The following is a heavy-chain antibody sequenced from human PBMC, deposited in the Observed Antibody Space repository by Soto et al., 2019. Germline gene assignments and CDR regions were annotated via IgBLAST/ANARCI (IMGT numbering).Heavy chain of an antibody. CDR1: GYTFTGYY. CDR3: ARDLEYYYDSSGHGSDY. D-gene: IGHD3-22*01. Sequence: ASVKVSCKASGYTFTGYYMHWVRQAPGQGLEWMGWINPNSGGTNYAQKFQGRVTMTRDTSISTAYMELSRLRSDDTAVYYCARDLEYYYDSSGHGSDYWGQGTMVTVYS. J-gene: IGHJ4*02. CDR2: INPNSGGT. V-gene: IGHV1-2*02.